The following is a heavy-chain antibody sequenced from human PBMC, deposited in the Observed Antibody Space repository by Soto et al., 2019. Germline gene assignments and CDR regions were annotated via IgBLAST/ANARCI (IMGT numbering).Heavy chain of an antibody. CDR1: GFTFSSYS. CDR2: ISSSSSYI. CDR3: ARDLSDFWSGYYEPGWFDP. J-gene: IGHJ5*02. D-gene: IGHD3-3*01. V-gene: IGHV3-21*01. Sequence: EVQLVESGGGLVKPGGSLRLSCAASGFTFSSYSMNWFRQSPGQGLEWVSSISSSSSYIYYADSVKGRFTISRYIAKNAMYLQMNSLRAEDTAVYYCARDLSDFWSGYYEPGWFDPWGQGTLVTVSS.